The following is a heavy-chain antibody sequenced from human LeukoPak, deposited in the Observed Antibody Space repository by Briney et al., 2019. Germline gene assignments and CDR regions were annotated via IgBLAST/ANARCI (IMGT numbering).Heavy chain of an antibody. CDR1: GYTFTSYD. CDR2: MNPNSGNT. CDR3: AVLGYSSSWYISHPFDY. V-gene: IGHV1-8*01. J-gene: IGHJ4*02. D-gene: IGHD6-13*01. Sequence: GASVKVSCKASGYTFTSYDINWVRQAIGQGLEWMGWMNPNSGNTGYAQKFQGRVTMTRNTSISTAYMELSSLRSEDTAVYYCAVLGYSSSWYISHPFDYWGQGTLVTVSS.